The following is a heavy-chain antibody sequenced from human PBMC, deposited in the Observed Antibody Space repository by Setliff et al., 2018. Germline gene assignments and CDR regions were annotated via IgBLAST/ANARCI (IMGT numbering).Heavy chain of an antibody. CDR1: GASISSSSYY. CDR2: IFYGGST. V-gene: IGHV4-39*06. CDR3: ARGRGLWAY. Sequence: SETLSLTCTVSGASISSSSYYWAWIRQPPGRGLELIGSIFYGGSTNYNPSLKSRVTISVDTSKNQFPLKLSSVTAADTAVYYCARGRGLWAYWGQGTLVTVSS. D-gene: IGHD1-26*01. J-gene: IGHJ4*02.